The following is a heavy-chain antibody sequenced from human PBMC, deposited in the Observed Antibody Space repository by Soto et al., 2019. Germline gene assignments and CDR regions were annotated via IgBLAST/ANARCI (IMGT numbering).Heavy chain of an antibody. CDR1: GFTFSTYW. CDR3: TRGAPASGYLSEY. D-gene: IGHD3-22*01. CDR2: IKQDGSEK. J-gene: IGHJ4*02. Sequence: EVQLVESGGGLVQPGGSLRLSCAASGFTFSTYWMHWVRQAPGKGLEWVANIKQDGSEKHYVGSVKGRFTISRDNAKNSLNLQMNSLRVEDTAVYYCTRGAPASGYLSEYWGQGTLVTVSS. V-gene: IGHV3-7*01.